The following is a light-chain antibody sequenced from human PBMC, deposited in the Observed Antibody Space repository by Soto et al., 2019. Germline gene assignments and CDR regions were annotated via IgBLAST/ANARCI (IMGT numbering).Light chain of an antibody. CDR2: LGS. Sequence: IVMKQFALSLPVTPGEPAYISCRSSQSLVHTNGYNYLDWCLQKPGQSPQLLNFLGSTRASGVPDRVSGSGSGTDFTLKLSRVEAEYFGVYCCIQTLQTPPTFGPGTKVAIK. CDR3: IQTLQTPPT. V-gene: IGKV2-28*01. CDR1: QSLVHTNGYNY. J-gene: IGKJ3*01.